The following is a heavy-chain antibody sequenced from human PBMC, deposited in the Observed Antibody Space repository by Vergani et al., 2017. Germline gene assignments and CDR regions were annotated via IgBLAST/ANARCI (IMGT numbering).Heavy chain of an antibody. CDR3: ARVGLQLWRTFDI. Sequence: QVQLQESGPGLVKPPGTLSLTCAVSGGSISDTHWWSWVRQSPGKGLEWIGEIYHSGSTNYNPFLQSRVTISVDKSKSQFSLRLTSVTAADTAVYYCARVGLQLWRTFDIWGQGTMVTVSS. CDR1: GGSISDTHW. J-gene: IGHJ3*02. D-gene: IGHD5-18*01. CDR2: IYHSGST. V-gene: IGHV4-4*03.